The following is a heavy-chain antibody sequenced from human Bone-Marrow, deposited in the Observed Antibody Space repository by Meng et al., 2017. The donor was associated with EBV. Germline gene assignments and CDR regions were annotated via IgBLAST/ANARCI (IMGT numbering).Heavy chain of an antibody. J-gene: IGHJ4*02. CDR3: AREGENY. Sequence: QVQLGQSGCEVKRPGAYVTGACKASGFTFTEYSIHWVRQATGKRLEWMGWINAGNGNTKYSQKFQGRVTITRDTSARVVYMELSSLRSEDTAVYYCAREGENYWGQGTLVTVSS. CDR1: GFTFTEYS. V-gene: IGHV1-3*01. D-gene: IGHD3-10*01. CDR2: INAGNGNT.